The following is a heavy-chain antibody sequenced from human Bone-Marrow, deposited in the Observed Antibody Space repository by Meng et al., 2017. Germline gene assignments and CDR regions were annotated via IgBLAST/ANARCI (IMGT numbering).Heavy chain of an antibody. CDR1: GLTFSDHY. J-gene: IGHJ4*02. V-gene: IGHV3-72*01. D-gene: IGHD1-26*01. Sequence: EVELGESGGGLVQPGGSLRLSCAASGLTFSDHYMDWVRQASGKGLEWVGRIRNKANSYTTEYAASVKGRFTISRDDSKNSLYLQMNSLRNEDTAVYYCASSPSGTYYFDYWGQGTLVTVSS. CDR2: IRNKANSYTT. CDR3: ASSPSGTYYFDY.